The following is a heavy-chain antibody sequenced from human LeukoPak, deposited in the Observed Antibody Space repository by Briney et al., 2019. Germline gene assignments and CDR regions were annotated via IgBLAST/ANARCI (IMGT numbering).Heavy chain of an antibody. V-gene: IGHV3-21*01. D-gene: IGHD4-17*01. CDR2: ISSSSSYM. Sequence: GGSLRLSCATSGFTFSIYAMTWVRQAPGKGLEWVSSISSSSSYMYYADSVKGRFTISRDNAKNSLYLQMNSLSAEDTAMYYCASRTTGNYDAFDIWGQGTMVTVSS. CDR3: ASRTTGNYDAFDI. J-gene: IGHJ3*02. CDR1: GFTFSIYA.